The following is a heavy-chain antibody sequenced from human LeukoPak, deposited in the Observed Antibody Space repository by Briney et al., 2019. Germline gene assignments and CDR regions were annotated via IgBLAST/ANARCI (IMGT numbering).Heavy chain of an antibody. CDR2: ISDSGGST. CDR3: AKKAVTTSALPVDFDY. D-gene: IGHD4-17*01. J-gene: IGHJ4*02. Sequence: GGSLRLSCAASGFTFSSYTMTWVRQAPGKGLEWVSTISDSGGSTYYADSVKGRFTISRDNSKNTLYLQMNSLRAEDTAVYYCAKKAVTTSALPVDFDYWGRGTLVTVSS. V-gene: IGHV3-23*01. CDR1: GFTFSSYT.